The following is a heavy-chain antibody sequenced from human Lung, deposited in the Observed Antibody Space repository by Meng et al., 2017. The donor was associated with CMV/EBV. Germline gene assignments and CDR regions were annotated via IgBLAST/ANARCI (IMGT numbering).Heavy chain of an antibody. Sequence: SXTXSLXCTVSGGSISSSSYYGGWIRQPPGKGLEWIGSIYYSGSTYYNPSLKSRVTISVDTSKNQFSLKLSPVTAADTAVYYCARPDDSSGWYMPFDYSGQGXLVTVSS. D-gene: IGHD6-19*01. CDR2: IYYSGST. V-gene: IGHV4-39*01. CDR3: ARPDDSSGWYMPFDY. CDR1: GGSISSSSYY. J-gene: IGHJ4*02.